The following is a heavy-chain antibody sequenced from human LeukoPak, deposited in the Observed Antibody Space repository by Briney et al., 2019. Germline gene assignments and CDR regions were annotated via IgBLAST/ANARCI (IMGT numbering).Heavy chain of an antibody. V-gene: IGHV3-30*04. CDR3: ARDWSSSSWYPRYYFDY. D-gene: IGHD6-13*01. CDR1: GFTFSSYA. Sequence: GGSLRLSCAASGFTFSSYAMHWVRQAPGKGLEWVAVISYDGSNKYYADSVKGRFTISRDNSKNTLYLRMNSLRAEDTAVYYCARDWSSSSWYPRYYFDYWGQGTLVTVSS. J-gene: IGHJ4*02. CDR2: ISYDGSNK.